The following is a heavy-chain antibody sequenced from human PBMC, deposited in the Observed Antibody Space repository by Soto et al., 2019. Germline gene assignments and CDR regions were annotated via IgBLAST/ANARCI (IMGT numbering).Heavy chain of an antibody. D-gene: IGHD3-22*01. CDR1: GGTFSSYT. Sequence: QVQLVQSGAEVKKPGSSVKVSCKASGGTFSSYTISWVRQAPGQGLEWMGRIIPILGIANYAQKFQGRVTITADKSTSTAYMELSSLSSEDTAVYYCAREASDSSGYYYPFDYWGQGPLVTVSS. V-gene: IGHV1-69*02. J-gene: IGHJ4*02. CDR3: AREASDSSGYYYPFDY. CDR2: IIPILGIA.